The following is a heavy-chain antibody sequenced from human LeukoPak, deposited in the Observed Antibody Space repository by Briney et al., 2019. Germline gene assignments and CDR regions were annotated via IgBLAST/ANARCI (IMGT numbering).Heavy chain of an antibody. D-gene: IGHD3-16*01. J-gene: IGHJ4*02. Sequence: SGPTLVNPTQTLTLTCTFSGFSLSTSEVSVGWIRQPPGKALEWIGYFHNSGTSTYNPSLKSRVTISADTSKNQFSLKLNSLTTADTAVYYCTRGAGWLIDYWGQGILVTVSS. CDR2: FHNSGTS. CDR1: GFSLSTSEVS. CDR3: TRGAGWLIDY. V-gene: IGHV4-61*08.